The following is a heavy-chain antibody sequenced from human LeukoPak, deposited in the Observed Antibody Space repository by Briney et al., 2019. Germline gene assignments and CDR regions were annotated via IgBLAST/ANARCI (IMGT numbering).Heavy chain of an antibody. D-gene: IGHD3-10*01. CDR3: AKGHYYGSGSYWNY. Sequence: GGSLRLSCAASGFTFSSYEMNWVRQAPGKGLEWVSYISGSGTTIHYADSVKGRFTISRDNAKNTLYLQMNSLRAEDTAVYYCAKGHYYGSGSYWNYWGQGTLVTVSS. CDR1: GFTFSSYE. V-gene: IGHV3-48*03. J-gene: IGHJ4*02. CDR2: ISGSGTTI.